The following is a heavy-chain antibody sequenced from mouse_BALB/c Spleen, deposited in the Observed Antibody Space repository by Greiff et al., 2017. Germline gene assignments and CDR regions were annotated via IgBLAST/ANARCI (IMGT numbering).Heavy chain of an antibody. Sequence: EVKLMESGGDLVKPGGSLKLSCAASGFTFSSYGMSWVRQTPDKRLEWVATISSGGSYTYYPDSVKGRFTISRDNAKNTLYLQMSSLKSEDTAMYYCARQERGIDYWGQGTTLTVSS. CDR3: ARQERGIDY. J-gene: IGHJ2*01. V-gene: IGHV5-6*01. CDR2: ISSGGSYT. CDR1: GFTFSSYG.